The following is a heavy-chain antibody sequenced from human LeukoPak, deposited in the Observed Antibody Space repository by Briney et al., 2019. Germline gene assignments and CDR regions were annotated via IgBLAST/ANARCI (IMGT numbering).Heavy chain of an antibody. CDR2: IIPIFGTA. Sequence: ASVKVSCKASGGTFSSYAISWVRQAPRQGLEWMGGIIPIFGTANYAQKFQGRVTITADESTSTAYMELSSLRSEDTAVYYCARMGGPLIHSSGPVNWFDPWGQGTLVTVSS. J-gene: IGHJ5*02. CDR3: ARMGGPLIHSSGPVNWFDP. D-gene: IGHD6-19*01. CDR1: GGTFSSYA. V-gene: IGHV1-69*13.